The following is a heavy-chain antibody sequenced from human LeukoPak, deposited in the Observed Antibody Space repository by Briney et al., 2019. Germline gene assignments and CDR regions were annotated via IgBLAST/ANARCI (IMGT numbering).Heavy chain of an antibody. D-gene: IGHD1-26*01. CDR2: IIPIFGTA. CDR1: GGTFSSYA. Sequence: SVKVSCKASGGTFSSYAISWVRQAPGQGLEWMGGIIPIFGTANYAQKFQGRVTITADESTSTAYMELGSLRSEDTAVYYCARDSGSYYDRYYYYGMDVWGQGTTVTVSS. CDR3: ARDSGSYYDRYYYYGMDV. V-gene: IGHV1-69*13. J-gene: IGHJ6*02.